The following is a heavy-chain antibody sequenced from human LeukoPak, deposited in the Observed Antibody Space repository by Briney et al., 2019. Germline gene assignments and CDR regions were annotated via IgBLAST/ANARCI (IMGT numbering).Heavy chain of an antibody. Sequence: ASVKVSCKAPGYTFTNYYMNWVRQAPGQGLEWMGIINPSGGSTSYAQKFQGRVTVTRDTSTSTVYMELSSLRSEDTAMYYCAREGEIGYDLSDYWGQGTLVTVSS. CDR3: AREGEIGYDLSDY. V-gene: IGHV1-46*01. J-gene: IGHJ4*02. D-gene: IGHD5-12*01. CDR1: GYTFTNYY. CDR2: INPSGGST.